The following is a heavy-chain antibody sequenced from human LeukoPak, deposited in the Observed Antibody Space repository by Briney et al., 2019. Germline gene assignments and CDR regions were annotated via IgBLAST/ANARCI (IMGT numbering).Heavy chain of an antibody. J-gene: IGHJ4*02. CDR1: GYTFTNYW. CDR3: ARDDSSGHYDY. D-gene: IGHD3-22*01. Sequence: GEALKISCKGSGYTFTNYWICLVRQIPGKGLELMGIIYPGDSDTKYSPSFQGQVTISADKSISTAYLQWNSLKASDTAMYYCARDDSSGHYDYWGQGTLVTVSS. CDR2: IYPGDSDT. V-gene: IGHV5-51*01.